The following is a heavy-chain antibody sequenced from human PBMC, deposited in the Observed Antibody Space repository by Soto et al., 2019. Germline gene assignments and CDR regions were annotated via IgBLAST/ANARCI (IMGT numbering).Heavy chain of an antibody. CDR1: GFTFSNYW. V-gene: IGHV3-74*01. Sequence: GGSLRLSCATTGFTFSNYWMHWVRQAPGKGLVWVSRINNDGSSTSYADSVRGRFTISRDNAKKMLYLQMNSLRAEDTAVYYCASRDLRYYYDRNGLNYFDYWGQGTLVTVSS. CDR3: ASRDLRYYYDRNGLNYFDY. J-gene: IGHJ4*02. D-gene: IGHD3-22*01. CDR2: INNDGSST.